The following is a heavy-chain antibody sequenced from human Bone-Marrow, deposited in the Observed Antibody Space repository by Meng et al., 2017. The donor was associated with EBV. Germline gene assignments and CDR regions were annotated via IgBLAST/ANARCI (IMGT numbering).Heavy chain of an antibody. CDR1: GGSISTGYYY. Sequence: QGPLQGAGPGLVKPSQTLARTCAVSGGSISTGYYYWTWIRQPPGKGLEWIGYMYYNGITYYNPSLKSRVTISGDSSKNQFSLKLTSVTAADTAVYFCARGSSFCSGGSCFENWGQGTLVTVSS. CDR3: ARGSSFCSGGSCFEN. CDR2: MYYNGIT. J-gene: IGHJ4*02. V-gene: IGHV4-30-4*01. D-gene: IGHD2-15*01.